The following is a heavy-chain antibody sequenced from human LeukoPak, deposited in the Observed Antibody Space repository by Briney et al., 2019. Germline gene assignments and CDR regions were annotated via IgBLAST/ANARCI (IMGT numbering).Heavy chain of an antibody. V-gene: IGHV3-48*03. CDR3: AELGITMIGGV. Sequence: GGSLRLSCAASGFTFSSYEMNWVRQAPGKGLEWVSYISSSGSTIYYADSVKGRFTISRDNAKNALYLQMNSLRAEDTAGYYCAELGITMIGGVWGKGTTVTISS. CDR1: GFTFSSYE. CDR2: ISSSGSTI. J-gene: IGHJ6*04. D-gene: IGHD3-10*02.